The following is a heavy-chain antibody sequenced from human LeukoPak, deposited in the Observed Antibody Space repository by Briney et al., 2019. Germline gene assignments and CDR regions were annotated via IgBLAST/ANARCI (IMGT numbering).Heavy chain of an antibody. CDR2: FSTAESTNDRPSL. J-gene: IGHJ4*02. V-gene: IGHV4-4*07. D-gene: IGHD6-19*01. CDR3: ARNLMEPIAVAGFNHREYYFDY. Sequence: PSETLSLTCSVSGGSIGTYYWNWIRQPAGKGLEWIGRFSTAESTNDRPSLNYNPSLKSRVTISVDTSKNQFSLKLSSVTAADTAVYYCARNLMEPIAVAGFNHREYYFDYWGQGTLVTVSS. CDR1: GGSIGTYY.